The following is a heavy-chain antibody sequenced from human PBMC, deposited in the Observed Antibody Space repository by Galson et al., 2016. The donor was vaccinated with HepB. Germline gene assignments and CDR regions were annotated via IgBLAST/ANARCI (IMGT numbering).Heavy chain of an antibody. D-gene: IGHD3-3*01. CDR1: GFSFSSYG. Sequence: SLRLSCAASGFSFSSYGMHWVRQPPGKGPEWVALVSSDETNKFYADSVKGRFTISRDNSKNTLYLQMNSLRAEDTAVYYCARDKGVGSDDIWSGYYMGYFDYWGQGSLVTVSS. CDR3: ARDKGVGSDDIWSGYYMGYFDY. CDR2: VSSDETNK. V-gene: IGHV3-30*03. J-gene: IGHJ4*02.